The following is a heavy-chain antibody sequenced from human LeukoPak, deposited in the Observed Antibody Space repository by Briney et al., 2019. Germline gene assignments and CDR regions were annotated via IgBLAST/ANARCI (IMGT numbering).Heavy chain of an antibody. J-gene: IGHJ4*02. V-gene: IGHV3-7*01. Sequence: PGGSLRLSCAASGFTFSNYAMSWVRQAPGKGLEWVANIKQDGSEKYYVDSVKGRFTIARDNAKNTVFLQMDSLRAEDTAVYFCARESVRRISMRARGYFDYWGQGTRVTVSS. CDR1: GFTFSNYA. CDR3: ARESVRRISMRARGYFDY. CDR2: IKQDGSEK. D-gene: IGHD3-22*01.